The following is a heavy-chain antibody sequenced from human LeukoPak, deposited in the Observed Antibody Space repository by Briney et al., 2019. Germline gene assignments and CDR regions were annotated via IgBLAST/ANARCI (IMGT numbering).Heavy chain of an antibody. V-gene: IGHV4-30-2*01. Sequence: SETLSLTCTVSGGSISSGGYYWSWIRQPPGKGLEWIGYIYHSGSTYYNPSLKSRVTISVDRSKNQFSLKLSSVTAADTAVYYCAGALRGDFDYWGQGTLVTVSS. CDR2: IYHSGST. D-gene: IGHD3-16*01. CDR3: AGALRGDFDY. CDR1: GGSISSGGYY. J-gene: IGHJ4*02.